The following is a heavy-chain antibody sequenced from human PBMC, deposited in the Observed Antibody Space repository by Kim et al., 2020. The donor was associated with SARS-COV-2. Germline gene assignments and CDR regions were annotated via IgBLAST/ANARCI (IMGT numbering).Heavy chain of an antibody. CDR2: IYYSGST. D-gene: IGHD6-13*01. Sequence: SETLSLNCTVSGGSISSYYWSWIRQPPGKGLEWIGYIYYSGSTNYNPSLKSRVTISVDTSKNQFSLKLSSVTAADTAVYYCARVPLIAAAGTYYYYGMDVWGQGTTVNVSS. CDR3: ARVPLIAAAGTYYYYGMDV. CDR1: GGSISSYY. V-gene: IGHV4-59*13. J-gene: IGHJ6*02.